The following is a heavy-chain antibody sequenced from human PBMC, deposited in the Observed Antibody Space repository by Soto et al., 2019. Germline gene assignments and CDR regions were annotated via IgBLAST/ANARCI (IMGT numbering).Heavy chain of an antibody. CDR1: SGSISSSNW. J-gene: IGHJ6*03. CDR2: IYHSGST. Sequence: QVQLQESGPGLVKPSGTLSLTCAVSSGSISSSNWWSXVRXPPGKGLEWIGEIYHSGSTNYNPSLKSRVTISVDKSXXXFXLKXXXXXXXXXXXXXXXXXXXXXXXXXXXXXXXXXXXXXMDVWGKGTTVTVSS. CDR3: XXXXXXXXXXXXXXXXXXXXXXXMDV. V-gene: IGHV4-4*02.